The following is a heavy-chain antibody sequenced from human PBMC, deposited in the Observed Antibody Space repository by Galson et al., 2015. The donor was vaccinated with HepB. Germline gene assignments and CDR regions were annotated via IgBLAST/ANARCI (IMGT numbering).Heavy chain of an antibody. Sequence: SLRLSCAASGFTFGSYGMHWVRQAPGKGLEWVTIVSYDGNDKYYADSVKGRFTVSRDNSGNTLYLRMNNLRAEDTAVYFCAKDRWTRRIALGGADYWGQGTLVTVSS. V-gene: IGHV3-30*18. CDR2: VSYDGNDK. CDR1: GFTFGSYG. D-gene: IGHD6-19*01. CDR3: AKDRWTRRIALGGADY. J-gene: IGHJ4*02.